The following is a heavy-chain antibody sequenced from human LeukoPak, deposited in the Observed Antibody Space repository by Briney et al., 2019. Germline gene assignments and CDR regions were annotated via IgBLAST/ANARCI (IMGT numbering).Heavy chain of an antibody. CDR1: GGSISSSSYY. J-gene: IGHJ5*02. D-gene: IGHD3-3*01. Sequence: PSETLSLTCTVSGGSISSSSYYWGWIRQPPGKGLEWIGSIYYSGSTYYNPSLKSRVTISVDTSKNQFSLKLSSVTAADTAVYYCAVCKLEGVVIIRNWFDPWGQGTLVTVSS. CDR3: AVCKLEGVVIIRNWFDP. V-gene: IGHV4-39*07. CDR2: IYYSGST.